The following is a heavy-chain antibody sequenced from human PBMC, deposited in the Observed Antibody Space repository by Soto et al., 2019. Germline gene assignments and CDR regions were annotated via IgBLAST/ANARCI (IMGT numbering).Heavy chain of an antibody. CDR3: ARSGYQLLFDY. CDR2: VFYTGFT. V-gene: IGHV4-39*07. CDR1: GGSISGSYYY. Sequence: SETLSLTCAVSGGSISGSYYYWGWLRQSPGRGPEWIGSVFYTGFTYYNPSLKSRVTISVDTSKNQFSLKLSSVTAADTAVYYCARSGYQLLFDYWGQGTLVTVSS. D-gene: IGHD2-2*01. J-gene: IGHJ4*02.